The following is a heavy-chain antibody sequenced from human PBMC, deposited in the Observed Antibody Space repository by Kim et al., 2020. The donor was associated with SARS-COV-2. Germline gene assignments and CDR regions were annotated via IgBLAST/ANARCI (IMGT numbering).Heavy chain of an antibody. J-gene: IGHJ4*02. CDR2: VYPGDSNT. CDR1: GYSFTNYW. Sequence: GESPKISCKGSGYSFTNYWIGWVRQMPGKGLEWMGIVYPGDSNTRYSPSFQGQVTFSADKSISTAYLQWSSLKASDTAMYYCARRYYYGSGSYWLDYWGQGTLVTVSS. CDR3: ARRYYYGSGSYWLDY. V-gene: IGHV5-51*01. D-gene: IGHD3-10*01.